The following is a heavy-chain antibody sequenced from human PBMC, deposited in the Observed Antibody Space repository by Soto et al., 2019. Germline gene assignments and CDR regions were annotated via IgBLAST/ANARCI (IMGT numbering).Heavy chain of an antibody. CDR2: GYNSGST. J-gene: IGHJ4*02. CDR1: GGSISSNY. CDR3: ARYRREAVAGYTLDN. D-gene: IGHD6-13*01. Sequence: PSETLSLTCTVSGGSISSNYWTWIRQPPGKGLEWIGYGYNSGSTNYNPSLKSRVTISEDTSKSQFSLKVNSMTAADTAVYYCARYRREAVAGYTLDNWGQGILVTVS. V-gene: IGHV4-59*01.